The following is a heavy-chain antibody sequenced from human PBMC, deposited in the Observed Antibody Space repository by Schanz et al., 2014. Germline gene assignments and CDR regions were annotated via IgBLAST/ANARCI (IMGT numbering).Heavy chain of an antibody. CDR1: GFTFTNYA. V-gene: IGHV3-23*04. J-gene: IGHJ4*02. Sequence: EVQLVESGGGLVQPGGSLKLSCAASGFTFTNYAMSWVRQAPGKGLEWVSLISDSGDTAYYADSVKGRFTISSDNSKSTLYLQMSSLRAEDTAVYYCAKSQGSSFDSWGQGTLVTVSS. CDR3: AKSQGSSFDS. D-gene: IGHD6-13*01. CDR2: ISDSGDTA.